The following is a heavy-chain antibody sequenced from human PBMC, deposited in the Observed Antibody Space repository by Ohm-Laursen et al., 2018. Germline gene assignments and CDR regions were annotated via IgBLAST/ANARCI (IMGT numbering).Heavy chain of an antibody. CDR1: GFTFRSYW. CDR3: ARTTQYGEFIPWYFDL. Sequence: SLRLSCAASGFTFRSYWMNWVRQAPGKGLEWVANIKQDGSEKYYVDSVKGRFTISRDNAKNSLYLQMNSLRAEDTALYYCARTTQYGEFIPWYFDLWGRGTLVTVSS. J-gene: IGHJ2*01. CDR2: IKQDGSEK. V-gene: IGHV3-7*01. D-gene: IGHD4-17*01.